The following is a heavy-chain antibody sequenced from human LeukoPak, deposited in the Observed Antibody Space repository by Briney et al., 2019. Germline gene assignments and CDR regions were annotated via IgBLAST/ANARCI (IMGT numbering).Heavy chain of an antibody. D-gene: IGHD6-6*01. J-gene: IGHJ6*02. V-gene: IGHV6-1*01. Sequence: SQTLSLTCAISGDTVSSNTAAWNWIRQSPSRGLEWLGRTYYRSKWNNDYAVSVQNRITINPDTSKNQFSLQLKSATPEDTAVYYCTRQRSTSPDYYGMDVWGQGTTVTVSS. CDR1: GDTVSSNTAA. CDR2: TYYRSKWNN. CDR3: TRQRSTSPDYYGMDV.